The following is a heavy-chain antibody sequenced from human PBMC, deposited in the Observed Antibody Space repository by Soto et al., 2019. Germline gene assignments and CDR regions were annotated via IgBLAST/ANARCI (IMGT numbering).Heavy chain of an antibody. V-gene: IGHV4-30-4*01. J-gene: IGHJ6*01. D-gene: IGHD3-10*01. CDR3: ARGIGEYPQLGFLGFYYGMDV. CDR1: GGSISSGDYY. CDR2: IYYSGST. Sequence: QVQLQESGPGLVKPSQTLSLTCTVSGGSISSGDYYWRWIRQPPGKGLEWIGYIYYSGSTYYNPSLKSRVSISVDTSKHSFSLKLSSVPAADTAVYYCARGIGEYPQLGFLGFYYGMDVWGQGTTVTFSS.